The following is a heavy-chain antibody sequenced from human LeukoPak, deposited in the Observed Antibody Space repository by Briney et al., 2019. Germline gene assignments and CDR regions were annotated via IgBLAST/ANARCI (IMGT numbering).Heavy chain of an antibody. CDR1: GFTFSMYA. J-gene: IGHJ4*02. D-gene: IGHD6-13*01. CDR3: AKATPATAAFES. V-gene: IGHV3-23*01. CDR2: ISSSGGST. Sequence: PGGSLRLFCAASGFTFSMYAMSWVRQAPGKGLEWVSTISSSGGSTYYADSVKGRFTISRDNSKDTLYLQMNSLRAEDTAVYYCAKATPATAAFESWGQGTLLTVSS.